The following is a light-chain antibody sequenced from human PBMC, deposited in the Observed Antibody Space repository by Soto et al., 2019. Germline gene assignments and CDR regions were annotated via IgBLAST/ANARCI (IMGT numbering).Light chain of an antibody. J-gene: IGKJ1*01. V-gene: IGKV3-20*01. CDR3: QQYGSPPT. CDR1: QSVSSSY. Sequence: EIVLTQSPGSLSLSPGERATLSCRASQSVSSSYLAWYQRKPGQAPRLLIYGASSRATGIPDRFSGSGSGTDFTLTISRLEPEDFAVYYCQQYGSPPTFGQGTKVDIK. CDR2: GAS.